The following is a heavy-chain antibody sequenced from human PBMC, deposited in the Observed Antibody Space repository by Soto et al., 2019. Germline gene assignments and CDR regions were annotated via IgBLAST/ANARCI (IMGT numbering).Heavy chain of an antibody. CDR1: GGSISSYY. CDR2: IYYSGIT. CDR3: ARGPYDFWSGYYAPLQNYYNYGMDA. V-gene: IGHV4-59*01. D-gene: IGHD3-3*01. J-gene: IGHJ6*04. Sequence: SEPLSLTCTVSGGSISSYYWSWIRQPPGKGLEWIGYIYYSGITNYNPSLKSRVTISVDPAKNQFSLKLSSVTAADTAVYYCARGPYDFWSGYYAPLQNYYNYGMDAWGKGTT.